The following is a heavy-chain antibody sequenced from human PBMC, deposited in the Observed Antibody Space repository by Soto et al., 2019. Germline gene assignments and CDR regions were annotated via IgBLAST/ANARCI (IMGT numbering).Heavy chain of an antibody. CDR2: IYYSGST. J-gene: IGHJ5*02. Sequence: SETLSLTCTVSGGSISSYYWSWIRQPPGKGLEWIGYIYYSGSTNYNPSLKSRVNISVDTSKNQFSLKLSSVTAADTAVYYCARERSGDYDFWSGYAYNWFDPWGQGTLVTVSS. V-gene: IGHV4-59*12. CDR3: ARERSGDYDFWSGYAYNWFDP. D-gene: IGHD3-3*01. CDR1: GGSISSYY.